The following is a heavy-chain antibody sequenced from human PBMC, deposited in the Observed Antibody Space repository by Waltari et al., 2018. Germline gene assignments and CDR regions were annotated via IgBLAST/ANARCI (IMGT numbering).Heavy chain of an antibody. CDR1: GFSFNNYW. V-gene: IGHV3-7*01. CDR2: IKQDGSEI. D-gene: IGHD7-27*01. CDR3: VTWGDLGNF. Sequence: EVQLVESGGGLVQPGGYLRLSCAGSGFSFNNYWMCWLRQAPGKGLEWVAHIKQDGSEIYYVDSVKGRFSISRDNAKKSLYLQMNSLRGDDTAVFYCVTWGDLGNFWGQGTLVTVSA. J-gene: IGHJ4*02.